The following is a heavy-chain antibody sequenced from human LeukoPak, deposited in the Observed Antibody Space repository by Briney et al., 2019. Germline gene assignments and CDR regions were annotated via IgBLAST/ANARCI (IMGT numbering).Heavy chain of an antibody. CDR3: AKDDYYYDSSGYYPFDY. CDR1: GFTFSSYA. D-gene: IGHD3-22*01. CDR2: ISGSGGST. V-gene: IGHV3-23*01. J-gene: IGHJ4*02. Sequence: PGGSLRLSCAASGFTFSSYAMSWVRQAPGKGLEWVSAISGSGGSTYYADSVKGRFTISRDNSKNTLYLQMNSLRAEDTAVYYCAKDDYYYDSSGYYPFDYWGQGTLVTVSS.